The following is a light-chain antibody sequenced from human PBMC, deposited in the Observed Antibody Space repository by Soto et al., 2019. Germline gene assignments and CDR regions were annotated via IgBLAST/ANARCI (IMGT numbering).Light chain of an antibody. CDR1: QTVRNNY. Sequence: EFVLTQSPGTLSLSPGERATLSCRASQTVRNNYLAWYQQKPGQAPRLLIYDASSRATGIPDRFSGGGSGTDFTLTISSLQPEDFATYYCQQGSFTLTFGGGTKVDIK. CDR3: QQGSFTLT. J-gene: IGKJ4*01. CDR2: DAS. V-gene: IGKV3D-20*02.